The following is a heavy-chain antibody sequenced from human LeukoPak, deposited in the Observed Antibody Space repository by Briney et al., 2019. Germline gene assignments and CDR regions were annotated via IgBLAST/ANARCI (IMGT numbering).Heavy chain of an antibody. Sequence: ETESLTCGVSGDSLSRYYWNWIRQPPGKGLEWIGYIYYSGSTNYNPSLNSRFTISVDTSKNQFSLKVSSLTAADTAVYFCARGTFGDPLVFFDNWGQGTLGTVSS. J-gene: IGHJ4*02. D-gene: IGHD3-10*01. V-gene: IGHV4-59*01. CDR1: GDSLSRYY. CDR2: IYYSGST. CDR3: ARGTFGDPLVFFDN.